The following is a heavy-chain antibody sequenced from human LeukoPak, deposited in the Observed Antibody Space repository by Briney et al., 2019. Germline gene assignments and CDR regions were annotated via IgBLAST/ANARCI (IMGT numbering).Heavy chain of an antibody. CDR3: AKIDGGSSWFPDY. CDR2: ISGSGDNT. Sequence: GGSLRLSCAASGFTFSSYAMSWVRQAPGKGLEWVSGISGSGDNTYYADSVKGRFTISRDNSKNTLYLQMNSLRAEDTAVYYCAKIDGGSSWFPDYWGQGTLVTVSS. J-gene: IGHJ4*02. D-gene: IGHD6-13*01. CDR1: GFTFSSYA. V-gene: IGHV3-23*01.